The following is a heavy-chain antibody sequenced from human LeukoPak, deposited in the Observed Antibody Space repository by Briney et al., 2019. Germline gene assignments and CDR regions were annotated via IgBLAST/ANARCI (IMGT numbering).Heavy chain of an antibody. V-gene: IGHV4-39*01. CDR1: GGSISSSSYY. J-gene: IGHJ5*02. CDR3: ARAPLGIAARLYES. CDR2: IYYSGST. Sequence: KPSETLSLTCTVSGGSISSSSYYWGWIRQPPGKGLEWIGSIYYSGSTYYSPSLKSRVTISVDTSKNQFSLKLSSVTAADTAVYYCARAPLGIAARLYESWGQGTLVTVSS. D-gene: IGHD6-6*01.